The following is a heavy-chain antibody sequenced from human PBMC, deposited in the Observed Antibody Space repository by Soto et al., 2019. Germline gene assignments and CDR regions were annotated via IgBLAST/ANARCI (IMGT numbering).Heavy chain of an antibody. CDR3: AKERDIVVVVAPLDY. D-gene: IGHD2-15*01. Sequence: PGGSLRLSCAASGFTFSSYGMHWVRQAPGKGPEWVAVISYDGSNKYYADSVKGRFTISRDNSKNTLYLQMNSLRAEDTAVYYCAKERDIVVVVAPLDYWGQGTLVTVSS. V-gene: IGHV3-30*18. CDR1: GFTFSSYG. J-gene: IGHJ4*02. CDR2: ISYDGSNK.